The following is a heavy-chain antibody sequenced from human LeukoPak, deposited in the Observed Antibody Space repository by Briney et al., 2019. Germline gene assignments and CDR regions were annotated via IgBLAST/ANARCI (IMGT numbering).Heavy chain of an antibody. CDR1: GGSISSGGYS. V-gene: IGHV4-30-2*01. D-gene: IGHD4-17*01. CDR3: ARIYGDTTNDAFDI. CDR2: IYHSGST. J-gene: IGHJ3*02. Sequence: TSETLSLTCAVSGGSISSGGYSWSWIRQPPGKGLEWIGYIYHSGSTYYNPSLKGRVTISVDRSKNQFSLKLSSVTAADTAVYYCARIYGDTTNDAFDIWGQGTMVTVSS.